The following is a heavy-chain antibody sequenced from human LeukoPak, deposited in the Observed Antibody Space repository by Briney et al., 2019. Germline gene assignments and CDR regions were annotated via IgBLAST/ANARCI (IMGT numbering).Heavy chain of an antibody. J-gene: IGHJ4*02. D-gene: IGHD1-26*01. CDR1: GFAFRTYW. V-gene: IGHV3-7*01. Sequence: PGGSLRLSCAASGFAFRTYWMTWVRQAPGKGLEWVANIKIDGTEKRYADSVKGRFTISRDNAKNSLYLQMRSLRAEDTAVYYCARRVVGGTDYFDYWGQGTLVTVSS. CDR2: IKIDGTEK. CDR3: ARRVVGGTDYFDY.